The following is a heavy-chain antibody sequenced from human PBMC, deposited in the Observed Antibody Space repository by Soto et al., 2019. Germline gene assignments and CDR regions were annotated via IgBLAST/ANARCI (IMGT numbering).Heavy chain of an antibody. CDR1: GGTFSSYA. D-gene: IGHD5-18*01. J-gene: IGHJ4*02. CDR3: ARGDVDTAMVTSDY. V-gene: IGHV1-69*06. CDR2: NISIFGTA. Sequence: SVKVSCKACGGTFSSYAISWVRQAPGQGLEWMGGNISIFGTANYAQKFQGRVTITGDKSTSTAYLGLSSLRSEDTAVYYCARGDVDTAMVTSDYWGQGTLVTVSS.